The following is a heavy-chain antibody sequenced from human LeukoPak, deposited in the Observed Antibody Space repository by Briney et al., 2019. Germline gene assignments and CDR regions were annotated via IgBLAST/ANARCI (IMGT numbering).Heavy chain of an antibody. CDR2: INWNGVST. D-gene: IGHD6-19*01. Sequence: PGGSLRLYCAASGFTFDDYAMNWVRQAPGKGLEWVSGINWNGVSTDYADSVKGRFTISRDNANNSLYLQMNSLRAEDTAFYLCARDRRQWVDYFDSWGRGTLVTVSS. J-gene: IGHJ4*02. CDR1: GFTFDDYA. CDR3: ARDRRQWVDYFDS. V-gene: IGHV3-20*04.